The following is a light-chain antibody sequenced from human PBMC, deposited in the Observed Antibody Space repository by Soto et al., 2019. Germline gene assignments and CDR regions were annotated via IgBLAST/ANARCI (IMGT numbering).Light chain of an antibody. CDR1: QSISSW. J-gene: IGKJ3*01. Sequence: DIQMTQSPSILSASVGDRVTITCRASQSISSWLAWYQQKPGKAPKLLIYEASSLESGVPSRFSGSGSGTVITLTISSLQPDDFANYCCQQYNTSSSSFGPGTKVDIK. CDR2: EAS. V-gene: IGKV1-5*01. CDR3: QQYNTSSSS.